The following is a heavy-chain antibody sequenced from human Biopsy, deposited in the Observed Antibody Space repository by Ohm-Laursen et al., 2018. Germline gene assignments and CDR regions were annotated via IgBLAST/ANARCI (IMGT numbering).Heavy chain of an antibody. V-gene: IGHV3-30*02. Sequence: GSLRLSCTAPGFTFNNYGMQWVRQAPGKGLEWVAFIFYDGSNTYYADSVKGRFTISRDNSRDTLYLQMSSLRAEDTAVYYCAKDRYNYTPIGGFSMDVWGQGTTVTVSS. CDR2: IFYDGSNT. D-gene: IGHD5-18*01. CDR1: GFTFNNYG. CDR3: AKDRYNYTPIGGFSMDV. J-gene: IGHJ6*02.